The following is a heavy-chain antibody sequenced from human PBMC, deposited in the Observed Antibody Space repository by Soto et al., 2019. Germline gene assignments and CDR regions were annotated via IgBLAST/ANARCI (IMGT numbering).Heavy chain of an antibody. J-gene: IGHJ4*02. V-gene: IGHV3-30-3*01. CDR2: ISYDGSNK. CDR3: AIDPPSVVVVAATPYFDY. Sequence: QVPLVESGGGVVQPGRSLRLSCAASGFTFSSYAMHWVRQAPGKGLEWVAVISYDGSNKYYADSVKGRFTISRDNSKNTLYLQMNSLRAEDTAVYYCAIDPPSVVVVAATPYFDYWGQGTLVTVSS. CDR1: GFTFSSYA. D-gene: IGHD2-15*01.